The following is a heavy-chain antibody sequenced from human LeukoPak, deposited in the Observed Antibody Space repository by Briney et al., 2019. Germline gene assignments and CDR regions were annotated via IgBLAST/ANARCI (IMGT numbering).Heavy chain of an antibody. J-gene: IGHJ3*02. Sequence: PGGSLRLSCAASGFTFSSYWMSWVRQAPGKGLEWVANIKQDGSEKYYVDSVKGRFTISRDNAKNSLYLQMNSLRAEDTAVYYCARATEYYDFWSGHSYAFDIWGQGTMVTVSS. CDR3: ARATEYYDFWSGHSYAFDI. V-gene: IGHV3-7*01. CDR2: IKQDGSEK. CDR1: GFTFSSYW. D-gene: IGHD3-3*01.